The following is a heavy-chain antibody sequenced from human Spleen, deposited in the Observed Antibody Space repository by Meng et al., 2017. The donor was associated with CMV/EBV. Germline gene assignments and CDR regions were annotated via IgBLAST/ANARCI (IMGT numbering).Heavy chain of an antibody. CDR2: IIPIFGPA. J-gene: IGHJ6*02. D-gene: IGHD2-2*01. V-gene: IGHV1-69*05. CDR3: ASHIVVVPAAIVSYYYGMDV. CDR1: SYA. Sequence: SYAINWVRQAPGQGLEWMGGIIPIFGPANYAQKFQGRVTITTDESTGTAYMELSSLRSEDTAVYYCASHIVVVPAAIVSYYYGMDVWGQGTTVTVSS.